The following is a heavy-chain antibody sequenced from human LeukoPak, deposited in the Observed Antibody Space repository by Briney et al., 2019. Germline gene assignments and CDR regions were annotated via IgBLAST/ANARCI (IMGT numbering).Heavy chain of an antibody. V-gene: IGHV3-43*01. D-gene: IGHD3-22*01. J-gene: IGHJ1*01. Sequence: PGGSLRLSCAASGFSFDEYTLHWVRQAPGKGQEWVSLVSWDGGSRDYADSVKGRFTISRDNSKNSLYLQMNSLRTKDTALYYCAKDLDSSGYRFYFRHWGQGTLVTVSS. CDR2: VSWDGGSR. CDR1: GFSFDEYT. CDR3: AKDLDSSGYRFYFRH.